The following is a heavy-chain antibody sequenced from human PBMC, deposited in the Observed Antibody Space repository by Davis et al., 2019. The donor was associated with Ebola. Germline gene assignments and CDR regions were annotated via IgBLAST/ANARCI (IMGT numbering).Heavy chain of an antibody. V-gene: IGHV1-69*13. J-gene: IGHJ6*02. Sequence: SVKVSCKASGGTFSSYAISWVRQAPGQGLEWMGGIIPIFGTANYAQKFQGRVTITADESTSTAYMELSSLRSEDTAVYYCARGRGPAAIRGEDYYYGMDVWGQGTTVTVSS. D-gene: IGHD2-2*02. CDR3: ARGRGPAAIRGEDYYYGMDV. CDR2: IIPIFGTA. CDR1: GGTFSSYA.